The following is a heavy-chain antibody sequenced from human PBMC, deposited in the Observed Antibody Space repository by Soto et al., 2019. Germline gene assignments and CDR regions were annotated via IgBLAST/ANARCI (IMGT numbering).Heavy chain of an antibody. J-gene: IGHJ4*02. V-gene: IGHV3-21*06. Sequence: GGSLRLSCAASGFTFTRYSTNWVRQAPGKGLEWVSSISSTTNYIYYGDSMKGRFTISRDNAKNSLYLEMNSLRAEDTVVYYCARESEDLTSNFDYWGQGTLVTVSS. CDR1: GFTFTRYS. CDR3: ARESEDLTSNFDY. CDR2: ISSTTNYI.